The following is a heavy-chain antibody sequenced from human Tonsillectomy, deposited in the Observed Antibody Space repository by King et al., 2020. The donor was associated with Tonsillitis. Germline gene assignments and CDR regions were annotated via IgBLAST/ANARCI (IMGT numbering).Heavy chain of an antibody. CDR3: ARSRGYSYGYSMNE. J-gene: IGHJ4*02. CDR1: GGSISSYY. V-gene: IGHV4-59*08. D-gene: IGHD5-18*01. CDR2: IYYSGST. Sequence: VQLQESGPGLVKPSETLSLTCTVSGGSISSYYWSWIRQPPGKGLEWIGYIYYSGSTNYNPSLKSRVTISVDTSKNQFSLKLSSVTAADTAVYYCARSRGYSYGYSMNEWGQGTLVTVSS.